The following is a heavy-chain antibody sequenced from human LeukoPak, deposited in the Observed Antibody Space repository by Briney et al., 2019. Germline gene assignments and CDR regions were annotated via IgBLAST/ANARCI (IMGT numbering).Heavy chain of an antibody. V-gene: IGHV4-4*02. CDR3: ARGGGYYFDY. CDR1: GGSISSENW. D-gene: IGHD5-12*01. J-gene: IGHJ4*02. CDR2: TYHAGHI. Sequence: PSETLSLTCGVFGGSISSENWWNWVRQPPGKGLEWIGETYHAGHINYNPSLKSRVTISMDKSKNQLYLKVTSVTAADTAVYYCARGGGYYFDYWGQGILVAVSS.